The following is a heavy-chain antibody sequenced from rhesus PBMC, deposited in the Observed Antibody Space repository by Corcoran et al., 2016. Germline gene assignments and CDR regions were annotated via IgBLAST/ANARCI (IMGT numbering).Heavy chain of an antibody. J-gene: IGHJ5-1*01. V-gene: IGHV4-169*02. Sequence: QLQLQESGPGLVKPSETLSVTCAVSGGSISSSYWSWIRQAPGKGREWMGYNYGSGSSTNSNPSLKSRVTLSVDTSKNQLSLKLSSVTAADTAVYYCARDYEGDYRVWGPGVLVTVSS. D-gene: IGHD3-9*01. CDR3: ARDYEGDYRV. CDR2: NYGSGSST. CDR1: GGSISSSY.